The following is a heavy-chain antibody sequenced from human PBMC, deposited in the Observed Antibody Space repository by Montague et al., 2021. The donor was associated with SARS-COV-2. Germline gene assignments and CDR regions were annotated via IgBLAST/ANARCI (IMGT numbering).Heavy chain of an antibody. CDR3: ASSGITLTGLDAFDI. CDR2: TYYRSKWDS. J-gene: IGHJ3*02. V-gene: IGHV6-1*01. CDR1: GDSVSSKSVA. Sequence: CAISGDSVSSKSVAWNWIRQSPSRGLEWLGRTYYRSKWDSDYAESFKRRLVITPDTSKNQVSLQLNSVIPEDTAVYFCASSGITLTGLDAFDIWGQGTVVTVSS. D-gene: IGHD3-9*01.